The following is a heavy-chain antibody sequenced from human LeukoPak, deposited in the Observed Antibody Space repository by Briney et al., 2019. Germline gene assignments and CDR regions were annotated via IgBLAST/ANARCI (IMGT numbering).Heavy chain of an antibody. CDR1: GFTFRTDG. D-gene: IGHD6-25*01. CDR3: AKDQTAADGAFDI. CDR2: IRYDRSNK. J-gene: IGHJ3*02. V-gene: IGHV3-30*02. Sequence: GGSLRFSCAESGFTFRTDGMHWVRRAPGKGLAWVAFIRYDRSNKFYADHVKGRLTIPRDTSKNTLYLQMHSLRAEDTAVYYCAKDQTAADGAFDIWGQGTMVTVSS.